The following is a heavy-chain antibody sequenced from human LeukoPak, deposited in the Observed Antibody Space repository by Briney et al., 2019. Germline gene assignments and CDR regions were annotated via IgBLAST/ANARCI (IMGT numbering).Heavy chain of an antibody. V-gene: IGHV3-74*01. CDR2: INSDGSSR. CDR1: GFIFNNYW. CDR3: ASASSHRIAAGGDY. J-gene: IGHJ4*02. Sequence: GGSLRLSCAASGFIFNNYWMHWVRQAPGKGLVWVSRINSDGSSRDYADSVKGRFTISRDNAKNTLYLQMNSLRAEDTAVYYCASASSHRIAAGGDYWGQGTLVTVSS. D-gene: IGHD6-13*01.